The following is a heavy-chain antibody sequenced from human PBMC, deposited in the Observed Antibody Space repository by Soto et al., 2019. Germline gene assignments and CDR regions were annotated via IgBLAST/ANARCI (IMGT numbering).Heavy chain of an antibody. D-gene: IGHD3-3*01. CDR3: ARISDFWSGHGAFDI. CDR2: IYYAGST. V-gene: IGHV4-31*04. Sequence: QVRLQESGPGLVKPSQTLSLTCTVSGGSVTSNGYYWSWIRQHPAKGLEFIGHIYYAGSTYYNPSLESPTAISRDPSKRPFALELSSGTAADTAVYHCARISDFWSGHGAFDIWGQGSMVTVSS. J-gene: IGHJ3*02. CDR1: GGSVTSNGYY.